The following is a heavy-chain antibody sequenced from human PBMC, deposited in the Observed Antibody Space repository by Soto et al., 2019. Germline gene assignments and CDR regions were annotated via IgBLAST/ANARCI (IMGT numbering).Heavy chain of an antibody. J-gene: IGHJ6*02. CDR3: SRDRSYYDILTSEYYYYYGMDV. V-gene: IGHV3-48*01. Sequence: EVQLVESGGGLVQPGGSLRLSCAASGFTFSSYSMNWVRQAPGKGLELVSYISSSSSTIYYADSVKGRFTISRDNAKNSRYLQMNSPTAEDTAVYYCSRDRSYYDILTSEYYYYYGMDVWGQGTTVTVSS. CDR1: GFTFSSYS. CDR2: ISSSSSTI. D-gene: IGHD3-9*01.